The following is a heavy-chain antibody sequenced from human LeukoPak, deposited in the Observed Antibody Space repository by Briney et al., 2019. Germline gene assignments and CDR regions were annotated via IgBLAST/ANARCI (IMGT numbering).Heavy chain of an antibody. Sequence: SQTLSLTCAISGDTVSSNSAGWNLIRQSPSRGLEWLGRTYYRSKWYNDYAVSVKSRINITPDTSKNQFSLQLNSVTPEDTAVYYCARVGSSGWYYFDYWGQGTLVTVSS. CDR1: GDTVSSNSAG. J-gene: IGHJ4*02. D-gene: IGHD6-19*01. CDR3: ARVGSSGWYYFDY. CDR2: TYYRSKWYN. V-gene: IGHV6-1*01.